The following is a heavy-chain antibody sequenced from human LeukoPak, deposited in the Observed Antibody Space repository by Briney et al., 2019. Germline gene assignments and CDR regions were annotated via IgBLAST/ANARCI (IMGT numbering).Heavy chain of an antibody. CDR2: ISSSGSTI. CDR3: ARVKVVAATQVVGNWFDP. V-gene: IGHV3-11*04. D-gene: IGHD2-15*01. Sequence: PGGSLRLSCAASGFTFSDYYMSWIRQAPGKGLEWVSYISSSGSTIYYADSVKGRFTISRDNAKNSLYLQMNSLRAEDTAVYYCARVKVVAATQVVGNWFDPWGQGTLVTVSS. J-gene: IGHJ5*02. CDR1: GFTFSDYY.